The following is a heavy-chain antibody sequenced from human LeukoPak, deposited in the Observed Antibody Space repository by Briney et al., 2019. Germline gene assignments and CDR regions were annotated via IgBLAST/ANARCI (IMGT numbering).Heavy chain of an antibody. CDR2: ISYDGSNK. V-gene: IGHV3-30*03. Sequence: GGSLRLSCAASGFTFSSYGMHWVRQAPGKGLEWVAVISYDGSNKYYADSVKGRFTISRDNSKNTLYLQMNSLRPDDTAIYFCARQEARGYYYEGLDYWGQGNLVTVSS. D-gene: IGHD3-22*01. J-gene: IGHJ4*02. CDR3: ARQEARGYYYEGLDY. CDR1: GFTFSSYG.